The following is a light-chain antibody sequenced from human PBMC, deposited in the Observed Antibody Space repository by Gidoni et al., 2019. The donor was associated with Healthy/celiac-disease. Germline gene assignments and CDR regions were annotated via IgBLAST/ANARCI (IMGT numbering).Light chain of an antibody. CDR3: QQSYSTPHT. CDR1: QSISSY. Sequence: DIQMTQSPSSRSASVGDRVTITCRASQSISSYLNWYQQKPGQAPKLLIYAASSLQSGVPSRFSGSGSGTDFTLTISSLQPEDFATYYCQQSYSTPHTFGQGTKLEIK. V-gene: IGKV1-39*01. CDR2: AAS. J-gene: IGKJ2*01.